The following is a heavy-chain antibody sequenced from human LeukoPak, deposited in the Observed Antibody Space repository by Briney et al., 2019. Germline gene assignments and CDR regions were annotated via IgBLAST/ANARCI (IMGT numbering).Heavy chain of an antibody. D-gene: IGHD2-21*02. J-gene: IGHJ4*02. CDR2: ILHVGTT. Sequence: PSETLSLTCTVSGSSISSGYTGAGIRQPPGRGLGRLGNILHVGTTYYNPSLKSRVTISVDTSKNQFFLKLSSVSAAGTAAYYCARVRVMTAIPVGYFDYWGQGTLVTVSS. CDR1: GSSISSGYT. CDR3: ARVRVMTAIPVGYFDY. V-gene: IGHV4-38-2*02.